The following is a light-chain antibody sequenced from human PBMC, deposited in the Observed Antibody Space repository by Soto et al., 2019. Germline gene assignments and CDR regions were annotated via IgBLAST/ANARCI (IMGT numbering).Light chain of an antibody. V-gene: IGKV1-5*03. CDR1: QSISSW. J-gene: IGKJ1*01. CDR3: QQYNSYPWT. Sequence: DIQMTQSPSTLSASVGDRVTITCRASQSISSWLAWYQQEPGKAPKLLIYKASTLESGVPSRFSGSVSGTEFTLTISSLQPDDFATYYCQQYNSYPWTFGQGTKVEIK. CDR2: KAS.